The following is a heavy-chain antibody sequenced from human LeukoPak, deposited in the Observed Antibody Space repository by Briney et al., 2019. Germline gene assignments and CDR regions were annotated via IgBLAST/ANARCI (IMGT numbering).Heavy chain of an antibody. CDR2: IKSKTDGGTT. D-gene: IGHD3-3*01. CDR1: GFTFNNDG. CDR3: TTGGAWSGYYTFFDY. V-gene: IGHV3-15*01. J-gene: IGHJ4*02. Sequence: PGGSLRLSCAASGFTFNNDGMNWVRQAPGKGREWVARIKSKTDGGTTDYAAPVKGRFTISRDDSKNTLYLQMNSLKTEDTAVYYCTTGGAWSGYYTFFDYWGQGTLVTVSS.